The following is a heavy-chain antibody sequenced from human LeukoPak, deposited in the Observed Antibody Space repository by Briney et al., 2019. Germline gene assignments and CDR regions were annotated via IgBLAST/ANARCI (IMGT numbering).Heavy chain of an antibody. CDR2: IYHSGST. V-gene: IGHV4-61*02. J-gene: IGHJ5*02. Sequence: SQTLSLTCTVSGGSITRGTSYWSWIRQPGGKGLEWIGRIYHSGSTNYNPSLKSRVTISVDTSKNQFSLKLSSVTAADTAVYYCARGDDDGHHRGLHWFDPWGRGTLVTVSS. CDR1: GGSITRGTSY. D-gene: IGHD4-17*01. CDR3: ARGDDDGHHRGLHWFDP.